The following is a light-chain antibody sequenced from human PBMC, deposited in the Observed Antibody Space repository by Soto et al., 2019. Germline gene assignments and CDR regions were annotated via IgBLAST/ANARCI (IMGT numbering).Light chain of an antibody. V-gene: IGKV3-15*01. J-gene: IGKJ4*01. CDR3: QQYDRWPVT. CDR1: QSVTTN. CDR2: DAS. Sequence: VVMTDSPPTVSVSQGDGVILSCTASQSVTTNLAWSQHKPGRSPRLLISDASTGASGIPPRFSGSGSGTEFTLTIDRLQSADFAVYYCQQYDRWPVTFGGGTKVDIK.